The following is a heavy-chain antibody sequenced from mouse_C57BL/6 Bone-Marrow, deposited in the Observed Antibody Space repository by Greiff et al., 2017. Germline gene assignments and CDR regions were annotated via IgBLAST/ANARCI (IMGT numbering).Heavy chain of an antibody. J-gene: IGHJ3*01. Sequence: EVKLQESGPGLVKPSQSLSLTCSVTGYSITSGYYWNWIRQFPGNKLEWMGYISYDGSNNYNPSLKNRISITRDTSKNQFFLKLNSVTTEDTATYYCAREDYSNPFAYWGQGTLVTVSA. D-gene: IGHD2-5*01. CDR1: GYSITSGYY. CDR2: ISYDGSN. CDR3: AREDYSNPFAY. V-gene: IGHV3-6*01.